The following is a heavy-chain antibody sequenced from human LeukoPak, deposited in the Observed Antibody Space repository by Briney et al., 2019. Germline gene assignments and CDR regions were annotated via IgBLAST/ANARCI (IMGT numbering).Heavy chain of an antibody. CDR1: GFTLSSYW. V-gene: IGHV3-74*01. CDR3: ARGCGSSYCGSVVPDY. CDR2: VNSDGSST. J-gene: IGHJ4*02. Sequence: PGGSLRLSCAASGFTLSSYWMHWVRQAPGKGLVWVSRVNSDGSSTYYADSVKGRFTISRDNAKNTLYLQMSSLRAEDTAVYYCARGCGSSYCGSVVPDYWGQGTLVTVSS. D-gene: IGHD5-18*01.